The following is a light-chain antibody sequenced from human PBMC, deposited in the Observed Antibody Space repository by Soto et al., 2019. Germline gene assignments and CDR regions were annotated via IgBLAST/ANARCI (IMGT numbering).Light chain of an antibody. Sequence: QSVLTQPASVSGSPGQSITISCTGSSSDVGGYNYVSWYQHHPGKVPRLLIYEVTNRPAEVSNRFSGSKSGITASLTISGLQSEDEADYYCSSYTSGSTVIFGGGTKVTVL. CDR2: EVT. V-gene: IGLV2-14*01. J-gene: IGLJ2*01. CDR1: SSDVGGYNY. CDR3: SSYTSGSTVI.